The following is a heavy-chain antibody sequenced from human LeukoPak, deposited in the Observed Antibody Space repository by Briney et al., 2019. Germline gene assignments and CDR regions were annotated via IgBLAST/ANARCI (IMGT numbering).Heavy chain of an antibody. CDR1: GGSISSSSYY. CDR2: IYYSGST. D-gene: IGHD4-17*01. J-gene: IGHJ4*02. CDR3: ARATTVTTAITPWDQINYFDY. Sequence: MASETLSLTCTVSGGSISSSSYYWGWIRQPPGKGLEWIGSIYYSGSTYYNPSLKSRVTISVDTSKNQFSLKLSSVTAADTAVYYCARATTVTTAITPWDQINYFDYWGQGTLVTVSS. V-gene: IGHV4-39*01.